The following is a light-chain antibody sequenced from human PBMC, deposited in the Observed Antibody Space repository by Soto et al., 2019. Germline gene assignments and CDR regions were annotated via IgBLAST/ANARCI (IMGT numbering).Light chain of an antibody. V-gene: IGKV1-39*01. CDR3: QQSYSSPPT. Sequence: DIQMTQSPSSLSASIEDRVIIPCRASQSISNHLNWYQQKPGKAPKLLIFAASSLQSGVPSRFSGSRSGPDFTLTISSLQPGDFATYYCQQSYSSPPTFGQGTNVDI. CDR2: AAS. J-gene: IGKJ1*01. CDR1: QSISNH.